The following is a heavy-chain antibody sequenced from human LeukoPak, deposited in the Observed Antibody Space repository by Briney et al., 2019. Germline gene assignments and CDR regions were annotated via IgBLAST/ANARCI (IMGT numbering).Heavy chain of an antibody. CDR2: IRYDGSNK. CDR3: ARGMGELSLDDAFDI. J-gene: IGHJ3*02. D-gene: IGHD3-16*02. V-gene: IGHV3-30*02. CDR1: GFTFSSYG. Sequence: GGSLRLSCAASGFTFSSYGMHWVRQAPGKGLEWVAFIRYDGSNKYYADSVKGRFTISRDNAKNSLYLQMNSLRAEDTAVYYCARGMGELSLDDAFDIWGQGTMVTVSS.